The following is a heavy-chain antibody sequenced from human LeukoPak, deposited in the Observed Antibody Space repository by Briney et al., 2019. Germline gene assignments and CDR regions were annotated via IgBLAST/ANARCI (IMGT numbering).Heavy chain of an antibody. CDR3: ARGPPPDFDC. V-gene: IGHV4-4*07. CDR1: GGSISSYY. Sequence: PSETLSLTCTVSGGSISSYYWSWIRQPAGKGLGWIGRIYTTGSTNYNPSLKSRVTMSVDTSKNQFSLKLSSVTAADTAVYYCARGPPPDFDCWGQGTLVTVSS. CDR2: IYTTGST. J-gene: IGHJ4*02.